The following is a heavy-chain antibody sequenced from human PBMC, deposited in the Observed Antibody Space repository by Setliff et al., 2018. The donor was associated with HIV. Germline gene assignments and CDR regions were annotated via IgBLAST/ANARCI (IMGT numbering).Heavy chain of an antibody. CDR2: IYYSGST. D-gene: IGHD6-19*01. J-gene: IGHJ4*02. CDR1: GGPISSSSYY. CDR3: ASTGYSSGWSFDY. V-gene: IGHV4-39*07. Sequence: SETLSLTCTVSGGPISSSSYYWGWIRQPPGKGLEWIGSIYYSGSTYYNPSLKSRVTISVDTSKNQFSLKLSSVTAADTAVYYCASTGYSSGWSFDYWGQGTLVTVS.